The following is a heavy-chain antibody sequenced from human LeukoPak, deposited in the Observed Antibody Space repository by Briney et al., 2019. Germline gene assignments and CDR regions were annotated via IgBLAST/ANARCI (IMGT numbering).Heavy chain of an antibody. V-gene: IGHV3-23*01. CDR1: GFTFSTNA. CDR3: AKDVGKWESLHFFDY. J-gene: IGHJ4*02. Sequence: GGSLRLSCLTSGFTFSTNAMSWVRQAPGKGLEWISGISGSGASTYYADSVTGRFTISRDNSRNTPYLQMNSLRGDDTAVYYCAKDVGKWESLHFFDYWGQGTLVTVSS. D-gene: IGHD1-26*01. CDR2: ISGSGAST.